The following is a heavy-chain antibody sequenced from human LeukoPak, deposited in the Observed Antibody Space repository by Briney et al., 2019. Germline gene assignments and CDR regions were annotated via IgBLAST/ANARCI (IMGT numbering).Heavy chain of an antibody. CDR3: ARELPGSSWQTRDYFDY. CDR2: IYYSGGT. J-gene: IGHJ4*02. V-gene: IGHV4-59*01. CDR1: GGSISGYY. D-gene: IGHD6-13*01. Sequence: SETLSLTCTVSGGSISGYYWSWIRQPPGKGLEWIGYIYYSGGTEYNPSLKSRVTISVDTSNNQFSLKLTSVTAADTAVYFCARELPGSSWQTRDYFDYWGQGALVTVSS.